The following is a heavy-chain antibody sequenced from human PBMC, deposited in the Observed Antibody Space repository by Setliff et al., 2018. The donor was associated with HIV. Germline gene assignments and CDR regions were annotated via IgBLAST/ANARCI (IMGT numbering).Heavy chain of an antibody. CDR1: GGSFNNNA. V-gene: IGHV1-69*05. CDR3: ARVVVVIGSQDYFDY. Sequence: SVKVSCKASGGSFNNNAVTWVRQTPRQGLEWVGGVTPMVGTPQYAQKFQGRVTITTDESTSTAFMELGSLRADDTAVYYCARVVVVIGSQDYFDYWGQGMLVTVSS. D-gene: IGHD2-21*01. CDR2: VTPMVGTP. J-gene: IGHJ4*02.